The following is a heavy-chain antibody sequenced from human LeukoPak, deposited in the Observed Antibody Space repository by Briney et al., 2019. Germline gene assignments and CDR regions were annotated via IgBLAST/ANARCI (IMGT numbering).Heavy chain of an antibody. V-gene: IGHV1-2*02. J-gene: IGHJ4*02. Sequence: ASVKVSCKASGYTFTGYYMHWVRQAPGQGLEWMGWINPNSGGTNYAQKFQGRVTMTRDTSISTAYMELSRLRSDDTAVCYCARDIHSSGWYVGYWGQGTLVTVSS. D-gene: IGHD6-19*01. CDR3: ARDIHSSGWYVGY. CDR2: INPNSGGT. CDR1: GYTFTGYY.